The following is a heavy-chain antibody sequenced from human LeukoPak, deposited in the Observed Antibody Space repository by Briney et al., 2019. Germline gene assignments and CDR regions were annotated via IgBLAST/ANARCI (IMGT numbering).Heavy chain of an antibody. CDR3: ARSGAKAVVLCWFDP. D-gene: IGHD7-27*01. Sequence: SETLSLTCSVSGDSISTHNWNWVRQSPGKGLEWIGYIYSSGNTKYSPSLKSRVTISVDTSKNQFSLKLSSVTAADTAVYYCARSGAKAVVLCWFDPWGQGTLVTVSS. J-gene: IGHJ5*02. V-gene: IGHV4-59*11. CDR2: IYSSGNT. CDR1: GDSISTHN.